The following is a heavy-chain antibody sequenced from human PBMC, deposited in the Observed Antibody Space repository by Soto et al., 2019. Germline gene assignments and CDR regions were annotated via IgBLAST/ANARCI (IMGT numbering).Heavy chain of an antibody. CDR3: ARDRGRYCSSTSCYQFDY. Sequence: GGSLRLSCAASGFTFSSYAMHWVRQNPGKGLEWVAVISYDGSNKYYADSVKGRFTISRDNSKNTLYLQMNSLRAEDTAVYYCARDRGRYCSSTSCYQFDYWGQGTLVTVSS. CDR2: ISYDGSNK. CDR1: GFTFSSYA. J-gene: IGHJ4*02. V-gene: IGHV3-30-3*01. D-gene: IGHD2-2*01.